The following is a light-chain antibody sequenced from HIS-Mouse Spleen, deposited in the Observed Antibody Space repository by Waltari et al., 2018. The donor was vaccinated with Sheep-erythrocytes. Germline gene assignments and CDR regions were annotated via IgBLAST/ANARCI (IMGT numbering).Light chain of an antibody. CDR3: QQRSNWPPIT. CDR2: YAS. V-gene: IGKV3-11*01. CDR1: QSVSSY. Sequence: EIVLTQSPATLSLSPGERATLSCTASQSVSSYLAWYQQKPGQAPRLLIYYASNRATGIPARFSGSGSGTDFTLTISSLEPEDFAVYYCQQRSNWPPITVGQGTRLEIK. J-gene: IGKJ5*01.